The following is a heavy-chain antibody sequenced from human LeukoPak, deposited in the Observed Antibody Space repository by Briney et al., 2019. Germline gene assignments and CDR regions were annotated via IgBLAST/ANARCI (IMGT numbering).Heavy chain of an antibody. V-gene: IGHV4-34*01. Sequence: PGGSPRLSCAASGFTFSSYGMHWIRQPPGKGLEWIGEINHSGSTTNYNPSLKSRITMSVDTSKNQFSLKLTSVTAADTAVYYCARKSGYARDYWGQGNLVIVSS. CDR3: ARKSGYARDY. J-gene: IGHJ4*02. CDR1: GFTFSSYG. D-gene: IGHD5-12*01. CDR2: INHSGST.